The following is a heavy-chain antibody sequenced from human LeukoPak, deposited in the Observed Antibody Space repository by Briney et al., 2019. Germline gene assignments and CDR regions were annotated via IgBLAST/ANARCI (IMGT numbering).Heavy chain of an antibody. D-gene: IGHD6-13*01. CDR3: AREEYSSDWYGHDS. Sequence: SETLSLTCTVSGGSINNTNYYWGWIRQPPGRGLEWIGSIYYTGTTFDNPSLKSRVTLSVDTSKNQFSLRLTSVTAADTAFYYCAREEYSSDWYGHDSWGQGTLVTVSS. CDR2: IYYTGTT. V-gene: IGHV4-39*07. J-gene: IGHJ4*02. CDR1: GGSINNTNYY.